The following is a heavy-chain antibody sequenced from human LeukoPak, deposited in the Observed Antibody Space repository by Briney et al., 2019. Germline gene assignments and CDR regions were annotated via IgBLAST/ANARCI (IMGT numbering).Heavy chain of an antibody. CDR1: GGSISGYY. D-gene: IGHD1-7*01. V-gene: IGHV4-34*01. CDR2: INHSGST. J-gene: IGHJ4*02. CDR3: ARWNYQNFDY. Sequence: PSETLSLTCTVSGGSISGYYWSWIRQPPGKGLEWIGEINHSGSTNYNPSLKSRVTISVDTSKNQFSLKLSSVTAADTAVYYCARWNYQNFDYWGQGTLVTVSS.